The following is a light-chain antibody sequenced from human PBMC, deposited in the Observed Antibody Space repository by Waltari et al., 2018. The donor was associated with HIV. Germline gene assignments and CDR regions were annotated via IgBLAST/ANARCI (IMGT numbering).Light chain of an antibody. CDR2: GAS. J-gene: IGKJ1*01. V-gene: IGKV3-15*01. Sequence: EIVMTQSPATLSVSPGERATLSCRASQSVSSNLAWYQQKPGQAPRLLIYGASTRATGIPARFSGSWSGTEFTLTISSLQSEDFAVYYCQQYNNWPLFGQGTKVEIK. CDR1: QSVSSN. CDR3: QQYNNWPL.